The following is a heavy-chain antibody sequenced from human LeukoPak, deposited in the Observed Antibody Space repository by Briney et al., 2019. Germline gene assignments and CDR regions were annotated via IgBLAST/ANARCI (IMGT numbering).Heavy chain of an antibody. D-gene: IGHD3-3*01. CDR2: INHSGST. V-gene: IGHV4-34*01. J-gene: IGHJ6*02. Sequence: SETLSLTCAVYGGSFSGYYWSWIRQPPGKGLEWIGEINHSGSTNYNPSLKSRVTISVDTSKNQFSLKLSSVTAADTAVYYCARGNYDFWSGYFANYGMDVWGQGTTVTVSS. CDR1: GGSFSGYY. CDR3: ARGNYDFWSGYFANYGMDV.